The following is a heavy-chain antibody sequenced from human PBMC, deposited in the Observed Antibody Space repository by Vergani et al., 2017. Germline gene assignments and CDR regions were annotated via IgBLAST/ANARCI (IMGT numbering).Heavy chain of an antibody. V-gene: IGHV5-51*03. Sequence: EVQLVQSGAEVKKPGESLKISCKGSGYSFTSYWIGWVRQMPGKGLEWMGIIYPGDSDTRYSPSFQGQVTISADKSISTAYLQWSSLKASDTAMYYCARSWDFWSGYEYYYYMEVWGKGTTGTVSS. CDR1: GYSFTSYW. J-gene: IGHJ6*03. CDR2: IYPGDSDT. CDR3: ARSWDFWSGYEYYYYMEV. D-gene: IGHD3-3*01.